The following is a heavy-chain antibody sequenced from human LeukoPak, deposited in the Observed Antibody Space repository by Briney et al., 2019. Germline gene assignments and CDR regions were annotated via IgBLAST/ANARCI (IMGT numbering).Heavy chain of an antibody. CDR2: IIPIFGTA. CDR3: ARVHYGSGSYYSFDY. D-gene: IGHD3-10*01. V-gene: IGHV1-69*13. Sequence: GASVKVSRKASGGTFSSYAISWVRQAPGQGLEWMGGIIPIFGTANYAQKFQGRVTITADESTSTAYMELSSLRSEDTAVYYCARVHYGSGSYYSFDYWGQGTLVTVSS. J-gene: IGHJ4*02. CDR1: GGTFSSYA.